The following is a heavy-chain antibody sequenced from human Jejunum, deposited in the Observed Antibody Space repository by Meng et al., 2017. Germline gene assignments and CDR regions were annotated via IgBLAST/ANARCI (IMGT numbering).Heavy chain of an antibody. V-gene: IGHV3-74*01. D-gene: IGHD1-26*01. CDR2: ISHDGSIP. J-gene: IGHJ2*01. CDR1: GCPYTSMW. Sequence: EWQRVAGGRWLVQPGVYLPLSCVHSGCPYTSMWLHCVHQAPAKGLEGLSLISHDGSIPLYADAVKGQVPVSRDNAKNKLFLQRHSLRVEDTSVYYCARDAVGTFDFWGRGTLVTVSS. CDR3: ARDAVGTFDF.